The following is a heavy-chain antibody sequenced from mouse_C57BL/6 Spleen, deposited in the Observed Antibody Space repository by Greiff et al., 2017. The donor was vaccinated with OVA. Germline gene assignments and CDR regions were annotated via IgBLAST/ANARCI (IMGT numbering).Heavy chain of an antibody. Sequence: QVQLQQPGAELVRPGTSVKLSCKASGYTFTSYWMHWVKQRPGQGLEWIGVIDPSDSYTNYNQKFKGKATLTVDTSSSTAYMQLSSLTSEDSAVYYCAREDRSNFYYFDYWGQGTTLTVSS. J-gene: IGHJ2*01. CDR3: AREDRSNFYYFDY. CDR2: IDPSDSYT. D-gene: IGHD2-5*01. V-gene: IGHV1-59*01. CDR1: GYTFTSYW.